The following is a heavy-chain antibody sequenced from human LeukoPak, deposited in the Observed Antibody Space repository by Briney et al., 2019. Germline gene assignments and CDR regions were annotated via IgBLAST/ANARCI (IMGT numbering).Heavy chain of an antibody. CDR1: GFTVSSNY. D-gene: IGHD2-15*01. CDR3: VRDTPDYYMDV. V-gene: IGHV3-66*02. CDR2: IYSGGST. J-gene: IGHJ6*03. Sequence: PGGSLRLSCAASGFTVSSNYMSWVRQAPGKGLEWVSVIYSGGSTYYADSVKGRFTISRDNSKNTLYLQMNSLRAEDTAVYYCVRDTPDYYMDVWGKGTTVTVSS.